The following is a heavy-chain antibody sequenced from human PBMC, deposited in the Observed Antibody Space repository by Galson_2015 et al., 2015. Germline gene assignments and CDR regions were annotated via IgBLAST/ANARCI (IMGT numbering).Heavy chain of an antibody. CDR1: GLTFGDYA. V-gene: IGHV3-49*03. D-gene: IGHD1-26*01. CDR3: TRREWEPDY. J-gene: IGHJ4*02. Sequence: SLRLSCAASGLTFGDYAMSWFRQAPGKGLEWVGFIRREAYGGTTEYAASVKGRFTISRDDSKSFADLQMNSLKTEDTAVYYCTRREWEPDYWGQGTLVTVSS. CDR2: IRREAYGGTT.